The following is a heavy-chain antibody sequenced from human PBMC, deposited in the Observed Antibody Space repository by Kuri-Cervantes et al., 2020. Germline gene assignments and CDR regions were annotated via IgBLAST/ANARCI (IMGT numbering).Heavy chain of an antibody. Sequence: ESLKISCAVSGYSISSGYYWGWIRQPPGKGLEWIGSIHHSGSTYYNPSLKSRVTISVDKSKNQFSLKLTSVTAADTAVYYCARELFGREGYYYYYMDVWGQGTTVPSP. CDR3: ARELFGREGYYYYYMDV. J-gene: IGHJ6*03. V-gene: IGHV4-38-2*02. D-gene: IGHD3-16*01. CDR1: GYSISSGYY. CDR2: IHHSGST.